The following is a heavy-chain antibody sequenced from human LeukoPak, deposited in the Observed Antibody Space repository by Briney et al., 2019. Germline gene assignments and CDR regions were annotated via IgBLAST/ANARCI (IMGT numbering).Heavy chain of an antibody. CDR1: GFTFSTYW. Sequence: GGSLRLSCAASGFTFSTYWMTWVRQAPGKGLEWVANIKPDGSQIYYVDSVKGRFTFSRDNAKNSLYLQMNSLRAEDTAVYYCARDLNWETYWGQGTLVTVSS. CDR3: ARDLNWETY. CDR2: IKPDGSQI. D-gene: IGHD7-27*01. J-gene: IGHJ4*02. V-gene: IGHV3-7*01.